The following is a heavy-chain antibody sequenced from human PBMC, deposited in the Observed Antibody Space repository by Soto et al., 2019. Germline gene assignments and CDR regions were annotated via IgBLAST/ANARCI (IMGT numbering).Heavy chain of an antibody. CDR3: ARGDYYDSSGYPQDYYCYGMDV. CDR2: IYHSGST. J-gene: IGHJ6*02. Sequence: SETLSLTCAVSGGSISSGGYSWSWIRQPPGKGLEWIGYIYHSGSTYYNPSLKSRVTISVDRSKNQFSLKLSSVTAADTAVYYCARGDYYDSSGYPQDYYCYGMDVWGQGTTVTVSS. V-gene: IGHV4-30-2*01. D-gene: IGHD3-22*01. CDR1: GGSISSGGYS.